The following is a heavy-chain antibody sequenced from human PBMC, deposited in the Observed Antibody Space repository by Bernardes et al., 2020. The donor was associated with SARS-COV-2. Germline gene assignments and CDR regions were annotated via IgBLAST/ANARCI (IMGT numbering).Heavy chain of an antibody. D-gene: IGHD4-4*01. CDR3: ARGLTTVTSSLYFDH. Sequence: SETLSLTCTVSGGSISTYYWSWIRQTPGKELEWIGYVYFNGNSKYNFSLKSRVSISLDRSKNQFSLNLKSVTAADTAVYYGARGLTTVTSSLYFDHWGQGSMVTVSS. J-gene: IGHJ4*02. CDR2: VYFNGNS. CDR1: GGSISTYY. V-gene: IGHV4-59*01.